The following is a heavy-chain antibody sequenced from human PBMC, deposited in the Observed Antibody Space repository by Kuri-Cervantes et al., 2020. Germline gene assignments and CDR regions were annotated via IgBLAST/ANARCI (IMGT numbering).Heavy chain of an antibody. Sequence: GGSLRLSCAASGFTFSSYAMSWVRQVPGKGLEWVSYISTSGTTIYYADSAKGRFTISRDNGKNSLYLQIGSLRAEDTAEYYCAKDTRLGYCSGGACYNYNYMDVWGKGTTVTVSS. D-gene: IGHD2-15*01. J-gene: IGHJ6*03. V-gene: IGHV3-48*04. CDR3: AKDTRLGYCSGGACYNYNYMDV. CDR1: GFTFSSYA. CDR2: ISTSGTTI.